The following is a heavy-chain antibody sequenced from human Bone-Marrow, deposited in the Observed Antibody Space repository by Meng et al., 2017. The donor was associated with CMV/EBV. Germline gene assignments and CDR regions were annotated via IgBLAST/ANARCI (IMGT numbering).Heavy chain of an antibody. Sequence: SETLSLTCSVSGGSISSYYWSWIRQPPGKGLEWIGYIYNSGRTNYNPSLKSRVTISVDTSKNQFSLKLSSVTAADTALYYCARDRGDVWGQGTTVTVSS. V-gene: IGHV4-59*01. CDR1: GGSISSYY. J-gene: IGHJ6*02. CDR3: ARDRGDV. CDR2: IYNSGRT.